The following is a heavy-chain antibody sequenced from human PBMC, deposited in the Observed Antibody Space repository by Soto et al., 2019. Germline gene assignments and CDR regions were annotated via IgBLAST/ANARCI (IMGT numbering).Heavy chain of an antibody. Sequence: QITLKESGPPLVKPTQTLTLTCTFSGFSLSTSGVGVGWIRQPPGKALEWLALIYWDDDKRYSPSLTSRLTITKDTSKNQVVLTMTNMDPVDTATYYCARSLGDGYALYYGMDVWGQGTTVTVSS. CDR2: IYWDDDK. V-gene: IGHV2-5*02. D-gene: IGHD5-12*01. CDR1: GFSLSTSGVG. CDR3: ARSLGDGYALYYGMDV. J-gene: IGHJ6*02.